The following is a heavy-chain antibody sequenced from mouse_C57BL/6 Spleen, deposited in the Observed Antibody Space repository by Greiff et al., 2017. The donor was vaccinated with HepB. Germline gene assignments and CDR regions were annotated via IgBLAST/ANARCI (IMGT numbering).Heavy chain of an antibody. CDR3: ARSPLWLRMDY. CDR2: IYPGSGSA. D-gene: IGHD2-2*01. J-gene: IGHJ4*01. V-gene: IGHV1-55*01. CDR1: GYTFTSYW. Sequence: QVQLQQPGAELVKPGASVKMSCKASGYTFTSYWITWVKQRPGQGLEWIGDIYPGSGSANYNEKFKSKATLTVDTSSSTAYMQLSSLTSEDSAVYYCARSPLWLRMDYWGQGTSVTVSS.